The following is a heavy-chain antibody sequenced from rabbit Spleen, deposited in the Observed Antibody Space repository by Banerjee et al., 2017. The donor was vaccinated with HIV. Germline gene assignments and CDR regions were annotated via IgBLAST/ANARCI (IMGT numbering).Heavy chain of an antibody. D-gene: IGHD1-1*01. CDR1: GFSFSSCCD. J-gene: IGHJ6*01. CDR2: SYAGSSGST. Sequence: QEQLVESGGGLVPPEGSLTLTCAASGFSFSSCCDMCVGRPPPGKGLEWIACSYAGSSGSTYSAIWAKGRFTISKTSSTTVTLQMTSLTAADTATYFCARDTSTSFSTYGMDLRGPGTLVTVS. V-gene: IGHV1S45*01. CDR3: ARDTSTSFSTYGMDL.